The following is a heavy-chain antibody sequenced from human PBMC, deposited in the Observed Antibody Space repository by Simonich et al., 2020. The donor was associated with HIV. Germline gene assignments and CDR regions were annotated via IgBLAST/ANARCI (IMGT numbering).Heavy chain of an antibody. CDR3: ARDAVATIHYYYYMDV. Sequence: QVQLLESGGGVVQPGRSLRLSCAASGFTFSSYALHWVRQAPGKGLEWVAVISYGGSNKDYADSVKGRCTISRDNSKKTLFLQMNSLRAEDTAVYYCARDAVATIHYYYYMDVWGKGTTVTVSS. V-gene: IGHV3-30*07. D-gene: IGHD5-12*01. J-gene: IGHJ6*03. CDR1: GFTFSSYA. CDR2: ISYGGSNK.